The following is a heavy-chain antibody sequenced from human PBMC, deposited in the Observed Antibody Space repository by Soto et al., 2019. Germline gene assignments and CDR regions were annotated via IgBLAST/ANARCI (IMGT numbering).Heavy chain of an antibody. J-gene: IGHJ5*02. D-gene: IGHD3-16*01. CDR2: SYYSGST. V-gene: IGHV4-39*01. CDR3: TRHILVGVRLSVGHNWFDP. CDR1: GGSISSSSYY. Sequence: PSETQSLTCTVSGGSISSSSYYWGWIRQPPGKGLEWIGSSYYSGSTYYNPSLKRRITISVDTSKNQFPLKLSSVSAADTAVYYCTRHILVGVRLSVGHNWFDPWGQGTLVTVSS.